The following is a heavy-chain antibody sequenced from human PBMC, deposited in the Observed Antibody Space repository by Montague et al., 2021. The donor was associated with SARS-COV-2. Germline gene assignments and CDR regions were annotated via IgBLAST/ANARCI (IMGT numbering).Heavy chain of an antibody. D-gene: IGHD1-26*01. J-gene: IGHJ4*02. Sequence: TLSLTCSVSGGSISSANYYWCWIRQPPGKGLEFIGYIYYSGSSFYNPSLKSRLTISVDTSKNRFSLRLSSVTAADTVIYFCASQSGSYYNYFDLWGQGTLVTVSS. CDR1: GGSISSANYY. CDR2: IYYSGSS. CDR3: ASQSGSYYNYFDL. V-gene: IGHV4-31*03.